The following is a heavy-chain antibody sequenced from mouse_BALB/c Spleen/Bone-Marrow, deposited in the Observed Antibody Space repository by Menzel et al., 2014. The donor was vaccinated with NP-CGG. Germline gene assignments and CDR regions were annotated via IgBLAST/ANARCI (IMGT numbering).Heavy chain of an antibody. J-gene: IGHJ2*01. CDR3: ARLITTDY. CDR2: IDPANGNT. V-gene: IGHV14-3*02. CDR1: GFNIKDTY. Sequence: SGAELVKPGASVKLSCTASGFNIKDTYMHWVKQRPEQGLEWIGRIDPANGNTKYDPKFQGKATITADASSNTAYLQLSSLTSEDTGGYYCARLITTDYWGQGTTLTVSS. D-gene: IGHD2-4*01.